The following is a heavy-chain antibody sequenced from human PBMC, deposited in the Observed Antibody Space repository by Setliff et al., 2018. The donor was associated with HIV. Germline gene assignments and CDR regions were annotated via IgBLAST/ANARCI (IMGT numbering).Heavy chain of an antibody. Sequence: PSETLSLTCAVYGGSFSGYYWSWIRQHPGKGLEWIGYIYYSGSTYYNPSLKSRVTISVDTSRTQFSLKLSSVTAADTAVYYCARDRVTGEPDRDAFDIWGQGTVVTVSS. J-gene: IGHJ3*02. V-gene: IGHV4-34*09. CDR2: IYYSGST. CDR3: ARDRVTGEPDRDAFDI. CDR1: GGSFSGYY. D-gene: IGHD7-27*01.